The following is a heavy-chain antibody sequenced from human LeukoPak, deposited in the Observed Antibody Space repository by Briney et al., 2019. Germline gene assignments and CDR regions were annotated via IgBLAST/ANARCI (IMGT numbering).Heavy chain of an antibody. CDR3: ARVGYGDYKIRHYYYYMDV. CDR2: IWYDGSNK. CDR1: GFTFSSYG. Sequence: PGGSLRLSCAASGFTFSSYGMHWVRQAPGKGLEWVAFIWYDGSNKYYADSVEGRFTISRDNAKNSLYLQMNSLRAEDTAVYYCARVGYGDYKIRHYYYYMDVWGKGTTVTVSS. D-gene: IGHD4-17*01. V-gene: IGHV3-33*01. J-gene: IGHJ6*03.